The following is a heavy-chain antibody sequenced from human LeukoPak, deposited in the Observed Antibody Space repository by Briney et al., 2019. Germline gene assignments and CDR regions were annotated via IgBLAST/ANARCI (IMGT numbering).Heavy chain of an antibody. V-gene: IGHV3-21*01. CDR2: ISSSSSYI. D-gene: IGHD2-2*01. J-gene: IGHJ4*02. CDR1: GFTFSSYS. Sequence: GGSLRLSCAASGFTFSSYSMNWVRQAPGKGLKWVSSISSSSSYIYYADSVKGRFTISRDNAKNSLYLQMNSLRAEDTAVYYCARDPIVVVPAAMGQINYFDYWGQGTLVTVSS. CDR3: ARDPIVVVPAAMGQINYFDY.